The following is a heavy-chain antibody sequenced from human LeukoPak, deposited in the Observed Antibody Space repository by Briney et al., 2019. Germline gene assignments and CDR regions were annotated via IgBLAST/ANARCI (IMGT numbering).Heavy chain of an antibody. Sequence: PGRSLRLSCVASGFTFSRHDMSWVRQAPGKGLEWVSGISGSGGSTYYADSVKGRFTISRDNSKNTLYLQMTSLRAEDTAVYYCAKADSSGWTRNYGVDVWGQGTTVTVSS. J-gene: IGHJ6*02. CDR1: GFTFSRHD. CDR2: ISGSGGST. D-gene: IGHD6-19*01. V-gene: IGHV3-23*01. CDR3: AKADSSGWTRNYGVDV.